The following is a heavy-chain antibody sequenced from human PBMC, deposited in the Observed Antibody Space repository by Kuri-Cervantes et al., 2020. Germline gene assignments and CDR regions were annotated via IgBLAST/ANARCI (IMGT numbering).Heavy chain of an antibody. D-gene: IGHD1-7*01. J-gene: IGHJ5*02. CDR2: IYYSGTT. V-gene: IGHV4-39*01. Sequence: SETLSLTCSVSGGSIRSSSYYWSWIRQPPGKGLEWIGSIYYSGTTYYNSSFKSRVTISVDTSKNQFSLKLNSVTAADTAVYYCARQGSWYNWNYAHWFDPWGQGTLVTVSS. CDR1: GGSIRSSSYY. CDR3: ARQGSWYNWNYAHWFDP.